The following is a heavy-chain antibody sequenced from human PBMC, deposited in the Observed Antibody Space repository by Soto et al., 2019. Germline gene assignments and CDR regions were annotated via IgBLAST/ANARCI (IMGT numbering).Heavy chain of an antibody. J-gene: IGHJ4*02. V-gene: IGHV3-53*01. CDR1: GLSVSNNY. D-gene: IGHD3-10*01. CDR2: IYSGGGT. CDR3: ARYYFGSGSFDY. Sequence: GGSLRLSCAASGLSVSNNYMSWVRQPPGKGLEWVSVIYSGGGTYYADSVKGRFTISRDNSKNTLYLQMNSLRAEDTAVYYCARYYFGSGSFDYWGQGILVTVSS.